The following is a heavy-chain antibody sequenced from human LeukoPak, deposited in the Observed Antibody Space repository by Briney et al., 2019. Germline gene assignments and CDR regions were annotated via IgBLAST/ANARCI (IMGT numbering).Heavy chain of an antibody. CDR1: GFTFSSYA. J-gene: IGHJ3*02. CDR2: ISGSGGST. V-gene: IGHV3-23*01. Sequence: GGSLRLSCAASGFTFSSYAVSWVRQAPGKGLEWVSAISGSGGSTYYADSVKGRFTISRDNSKNTLYLQMNSLRAEDTAVYYCAKAIGDYYGSGSPDAFDIWGQGTMVTVSS. CDR3: AKAIGDYYGSGSPDAFDI. D-gene: IGHD3-10*01.